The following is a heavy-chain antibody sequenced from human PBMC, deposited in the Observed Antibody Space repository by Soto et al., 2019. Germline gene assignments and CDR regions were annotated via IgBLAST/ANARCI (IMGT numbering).Heavy chain of an antibody. V-gene: IGHV1-69*02. J-gene: IGHJ4*02. Sequence: QVQLVQSGAEVKRPGSSVKVSCKASGDTLNFYSINWVRQAPGLGLEWMGRVNPIVSMSNYAQKFQGRVTMXAXNSTSTAYMELSSLRAEDTAIYYCASSYGSGYRAFDYWGQGARVTVSS. D-gene: IGHD3-10*01. CDR2: VNPIVSMS. CDR1: GDTLNFYS. CDR3: ASSYGSGYRAFDY.